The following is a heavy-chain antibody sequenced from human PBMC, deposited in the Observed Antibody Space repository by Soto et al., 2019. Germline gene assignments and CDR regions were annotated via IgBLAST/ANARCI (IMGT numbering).Heavy chain of an antibody. CDR2: IIPILGIA. V-gene: IGHV1-69*02. CDR3: ARHYDSSGYHTYWYFDL. Sequence: QVQLVQSGAEVKKPGSSVKVSCKASGGTFSSYTISWVRQAPGQGLEWMGRIIPILGIANYAQKFQGRVTITADKSTSTAYMERSSLRSEDTAVYYCARHYDSSGYHTYWYFDLWGRGTLFTVSS. D-gene: IGHD3-22*01. CDR1: GGTFSSYT. J-gene: IGHJ2*01.